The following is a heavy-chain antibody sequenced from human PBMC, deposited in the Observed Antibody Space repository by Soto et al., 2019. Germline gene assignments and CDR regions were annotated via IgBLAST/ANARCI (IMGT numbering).Heavy chain of an antibody. Sequence: QVQLVESGGGVVQPGRSLRLSCAASGFTFSSYGMHWVRQAPGKGLEWVAVISYDGSNKYYADSVKGRFTISRDNSKNTLYLQMNSLRAEDTAVYYCAKDRGWLAERYYYGMDVWGQRTTVTVSS. J-gene: IGHJ6*02. D-gene: IGHD6-19*01. CDR2: ISYDGSNK. V-gene: IGHV3-30*18. CDR3: AKDRGWLAERYYYGMDV. CDR1: GFTFSSYG.